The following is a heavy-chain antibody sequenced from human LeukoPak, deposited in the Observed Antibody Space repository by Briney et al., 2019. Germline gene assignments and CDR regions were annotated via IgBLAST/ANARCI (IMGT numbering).Heavy chain of an antibody. Sequence: SVKVSCKASGGTFSSYAISWVRQAPGQGLEWMGGIIPIFGTANYAQKFQGRVTITTDESTSTAYMELSSLRSEDTAVYYCARDVVFNPGSYPPPDAFDIWGQGTMVTVSS. CDR3: ARDVVFNPGSYPPPDAFDI. J-gene: IGHJ3*02. CDR1: GGTFSSYA. V-gene: IGHV1-69*05. D-gene: IGHD3-10*01. CDR2: IIPIFGTA.